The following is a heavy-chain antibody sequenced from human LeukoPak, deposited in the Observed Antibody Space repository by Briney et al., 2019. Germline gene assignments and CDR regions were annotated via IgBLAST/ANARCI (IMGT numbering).Heavy chain of an antibody. CDR3: ARDLGLVQSYGMDV. J-gene: IGHJ6*02. Sequence: ASVKVSCKASGYTFTDYYMHWVRQAPGQGLEWMGWINPKSGGTNYAQQFQGRVTMTRDTSISTAYMELRSLRSDDTAVYYCARDLGLVQSYGMDVWGQGTTVTVSS. V-gene: IGHV1-2*02. CDR1: GYTFTDYY. D-gene: IGHD3-3*01. CDR2: INPKSGGT.